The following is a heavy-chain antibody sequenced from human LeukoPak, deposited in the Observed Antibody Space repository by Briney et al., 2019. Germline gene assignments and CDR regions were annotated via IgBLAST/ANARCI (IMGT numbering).Heavy chain of an antibody. V-gene: IGHV3-23*01. CDR1: GGSISSGGYY. CDR3: AKLIDYDFDY. D-gene: IGHD4-17*01. CDR2: ISGSGGSA. J-gene: IGHJ4*02. Sequence: LSLTCTVSGGSISSGGYYWSWIRQHPGKGLEWVSAISGSGGSAYYADSVKGRFTISRDNSKNTLYLQMNSLRAEDTAVYYCAKLIDYDFDYWGQGTLVTVSS.